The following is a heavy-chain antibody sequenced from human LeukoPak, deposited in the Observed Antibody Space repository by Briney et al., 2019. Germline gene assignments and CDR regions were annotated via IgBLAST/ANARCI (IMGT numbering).Heavy chain of an antibody. CDR1: GGSISSSSYY. Sequence: SETLSLTCTVSGGSISSSSYYWGWIRQPPGKGLEWIGSIYYSGSTYYNPSLKSRVTISVDTSKNQFSLKLSSVTAADTAVYYCARYAIQLRQAGFDYWGQGTLVTVSS. CDR3: ARYAIQLRQAGFDY. CDR2: IYYSGST. D-gene: IGHD5-18*01. J-gene: IGHJ4*02. V-gene: IGHV4-39*01.